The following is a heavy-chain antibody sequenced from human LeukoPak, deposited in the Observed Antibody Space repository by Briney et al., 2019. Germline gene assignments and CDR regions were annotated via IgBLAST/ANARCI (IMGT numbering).Heavy chain of an antibody. CDR2: ISSSSSTI. J-gene: IGHJ5*02. V-gene: IGHV3-48*02. CDR1: GFTFSSYS. CDR3: ASGSSGYSDWFDP. Sequence: GGSLVLSCAASGFTFSSYSMNWVRQAPGKGLEWVSYISSSSSTIYYADSVKGRFTISRDNAKNSLYLQMNSLRDEDTAVYYCASGSSGYSDWFDPWGQGTLVTVSS. D-gene: IGHD3-10*01.